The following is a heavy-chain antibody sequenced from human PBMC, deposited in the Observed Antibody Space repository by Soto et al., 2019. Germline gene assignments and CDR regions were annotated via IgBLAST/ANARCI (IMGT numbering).Heavy chain of an antibody. Sequence: EVQLVESGGGLIQPGGSLRLSCAASGFTVSSNYMNWVRQAPGKGPEWDSVIYSVGSTYFADSVKGRFTISRDNSKNTLYLQMNSLSVEDTDVYYGARLILGYYYDMDVWGQGTTVTVS. D-gene: IGHD2-15*01. CDR1: GFTVSSNY. J-gene: IGHJ6*02. CDR3: ARLILGYYYDMDV. CDR2: IYSVGST. V-gene: IGHV3-53*01.